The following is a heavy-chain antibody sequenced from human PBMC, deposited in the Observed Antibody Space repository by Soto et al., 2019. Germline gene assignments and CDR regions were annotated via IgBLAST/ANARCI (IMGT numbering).Heavy chain of an antibody. CDR3: AKRGPETPAADQH. CDR1: GYTFTGYY. Sequence: ASVKVSCKASGYTFTGYYMHWVRQAPGQGLEWMGWINPNSGDYTYYADSVKGRFTISRDNSKNTLYLQMNSLRAEDTALYYCAKRGPETPAADQHWGQGTLVTVSS. D-gene: IGHD6-13*01. J-gene: IGHJ1*01. CDR2: INPNSGDYT. V-gene: IGHV1-2*02.